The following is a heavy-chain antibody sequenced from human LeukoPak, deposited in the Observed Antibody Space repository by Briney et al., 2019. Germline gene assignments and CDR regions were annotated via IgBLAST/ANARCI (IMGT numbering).Heavy chain of an antibody. Sequence: SETLPLTCTVSGNYLGDYYWSWIRQPAGKGLEWIGRIYTSGSTTYNPSLKSHVTMSVDTSKSQFSLNLMSVTAADTAVYYCTRDTGTTGEVKFDPWGQGTLVTVSS. CDR1: GNYLGDYY. CDR3: TRDTGTTGEVKFDP. D-gene: IGHD4-17*01. J-gene: IGHJ5*02. V-gene: IGHV4-4*07. CDR2: IYTSGST.